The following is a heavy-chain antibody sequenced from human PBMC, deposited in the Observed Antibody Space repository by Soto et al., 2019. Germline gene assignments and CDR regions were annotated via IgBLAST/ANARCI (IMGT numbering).Heavy chain of an antibody. V-gene: IGHV3-23*01. CDR2: ISGSGGST. Sequence: EVQLLESGGGLVQPGGSLRLSCAASGFTFSSYAMSWVRQAPGKGLEWVSAISGSGGSTYYADSVKGRFTISRDNSKNTLYLQMNGRRAEDTAVYYCAKARYCSGGSCWFDPWGQGTLVTVSS. CDR3: AKARYCSGGSCWFDP. J-gene: IGHJ5*02. D-gene: IGHD2-15*01. CDR1: GFTFSSYA.